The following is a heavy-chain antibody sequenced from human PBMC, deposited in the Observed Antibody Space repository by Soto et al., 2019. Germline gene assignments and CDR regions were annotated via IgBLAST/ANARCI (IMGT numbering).Heavy chain of an antibody. CDR2: IYYSGSA. V-gene: IGHV4-39*01. Sequence: QLQLQESGPGLVKPSETLSLTCTVSGGSISSSTYYWGWIRQPPGKGLEWIGMIYYSGSAYYNPSLKSRVTISIDTSKNQFSLGLSSVTAADTAVYYCARHGVDYGDYASYYCYGMDVWGRGTTVTVSS. D-gene: IGHD4-17*01. CDR1: GGSISSSTYY. J-gene: IGHJ6*02. CDR3: ARHGVDYGDYASYYCYGMDV.